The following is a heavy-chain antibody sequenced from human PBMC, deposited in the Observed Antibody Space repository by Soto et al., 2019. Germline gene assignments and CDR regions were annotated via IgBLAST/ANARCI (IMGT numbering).Heavy chain of an antibody. J-gene: IGHJ4*02. D-gene: IGHD2-15*01. Sequence: GESLKISCKGSGYTFTSYWIGWVRQMPGKGLEWMGIIYPGDSDTKYSPSFQGQVTISADKSISTAYLQWSSLKASDTAMYFCATYCSGVACYPGGGFDCWGQGTLVTVSS. CDR1: GYTFTSYW. CDR3: ATYCSGVACYPGGGFDC. CDR2: IYPGDSDT. V-gene: IGHV5-51*01.